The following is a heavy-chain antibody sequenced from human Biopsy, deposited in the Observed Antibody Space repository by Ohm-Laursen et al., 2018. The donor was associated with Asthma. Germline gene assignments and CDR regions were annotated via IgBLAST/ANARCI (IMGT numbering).Heavy chain of an antibody. Sequence: QTLSLTCAVSGDSINSGGYSWNWIRQPPRKGLGGIAYPFHSGATYHKPSLKSRVTISVDRSKRQFSLKVNSVTAADTAVYYCARMITMIQAANYYSYAMDVWGQGTTVTVSS. V-gene: IGHV4-30-2*01. CDR1: GDSINSGGYS. J-gene: IGHJ6*02. CDR2: PFHSGAT. CDR3: ARMITMIQAANYYSYAMDV. D-gene: IGHD3-22*01.